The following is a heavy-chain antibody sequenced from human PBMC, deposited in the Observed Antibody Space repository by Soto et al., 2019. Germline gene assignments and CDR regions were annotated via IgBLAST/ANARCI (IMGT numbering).Heavy chain of an antibody. V-gene: IGHV4-34*01. J-gene: IGHJ4*02. Sequence: LETLSLTCAVYGGSFSGYYWSWIRQPPRKGLEWIGEINHSGSTNYNPSLKSRGTISVDTSKNQFSLKLSSVTAADTAVYYCARVVDIVATNFDYWGQGTLVTVSS. D-gene: IGHD5-12*01. CDR3: ARVVDIVATNFDY. CDR2: INHSGST. CDR1: GGSFSGYY.